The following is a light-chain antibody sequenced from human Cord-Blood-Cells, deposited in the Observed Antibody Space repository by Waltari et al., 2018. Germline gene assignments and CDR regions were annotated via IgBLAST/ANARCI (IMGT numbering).Light chain of an antibody. V-gene: IGKV2-28*01. J-gene: IGKJ4*01. CDR3: MQALQTPT. CDR1: QSLLHSNGYNY. Sequence: DIVMTQSPLSLPVTPGEPASISCRSSQSLLHSNGYNYLDWYLQKPGQSPQLLIYLGSSRSAVVPDRCGGSGSGTDFTLKISRVEAEDVGVYYCMQALQTPTFGGGTKVEIK. CDR2: LGS.